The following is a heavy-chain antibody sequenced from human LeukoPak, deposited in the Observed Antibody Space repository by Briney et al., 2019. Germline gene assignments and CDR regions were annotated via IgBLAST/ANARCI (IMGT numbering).Heavy chain of an antibody. CDR1: GFTVSSNY. Sequence: GGSLRLSCAASGFTVSSNYMSWVRQAPGKGLEWVSVIYSGGSTYYADSVKGRFTTSRDNSKNTLYLQMNSLRAEDTAVYYCASIAAAGTELDYWGQGTLVTVSS. CDR3: ASIAAAGTELDY. J-gene: IGHJ4*02. V-gene: IGHV3-66*01. D-gene: IGHD6-13*01. CDR2: IYSGGST.